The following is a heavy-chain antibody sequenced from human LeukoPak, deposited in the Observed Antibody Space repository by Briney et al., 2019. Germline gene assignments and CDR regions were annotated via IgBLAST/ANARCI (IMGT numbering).Heavy chain of an antibody. J-gene: IGHJ4*02. CDR3: SRSYHSTSWYYFDL. D-gene: IGHD2-2*01. Sequence: ASVKVSCKASGYTFTDFGITWLRQAPGQGPEWMGWISIADGNTHYGQRFQDSVSMTRDMGSNTAFLELRRLRSDDTAVYFCSRSYHSTSWYYFDLWGQGTLVTVSS. CDR2: ISIADGNT. V-gene: IGHV1-18*01. CDR1: GYTFTDFG.